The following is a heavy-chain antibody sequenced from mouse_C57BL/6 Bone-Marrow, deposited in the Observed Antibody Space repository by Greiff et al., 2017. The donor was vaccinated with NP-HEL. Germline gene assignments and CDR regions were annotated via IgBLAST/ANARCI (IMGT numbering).Heavy chain of an antibody. CDR2: IYPGDGDT. Sequence: QVQLQQSGAELVKPGASVTISCKASGYAFSSYWMNWVKARPGKGLEWIGQIYPGDGDTKYNGKFKGKATLTADKSSSTAYMQVSSLTYEDSAVYFGARGDYGSSRFGYAMDYWGQGTSVTVSS. J-gene: IGHJ4*01. V-gene: IGHV1-80*01. D-gene: IGHD1-1*01. CDR1: GYAFSSYW. CDR3: ARGDYGSSRFGYAMDY.